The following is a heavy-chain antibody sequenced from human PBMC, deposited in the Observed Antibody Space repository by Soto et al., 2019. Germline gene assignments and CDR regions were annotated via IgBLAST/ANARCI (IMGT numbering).Heavy chain of an antibody. Sequence: GGSLRLSCAASGFTFSSYWMHWVRQAPGKGLVWVSRINSDGSSTSYADSVKGRFTISRDNAKNTLYLQMNSLRAEDTAVYYCARGRLHVRGKYGMDVWGQGTTVTVSS. D-gene: IGHD2-21*02. J-gene: IGHJ6*02. CDR2: INSDGSST. CDR1: GFTFSSYW. V-gene: IGHV3-74*01. CDR3: ARGRLHVRGKYGMDV.